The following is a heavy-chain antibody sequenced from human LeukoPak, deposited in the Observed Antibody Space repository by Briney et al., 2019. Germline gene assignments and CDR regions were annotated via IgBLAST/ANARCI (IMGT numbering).Heavy chain of an antibody. CDR3: AKDRWTEVDAFDI. V-gene: IGHV3-23*01. CDR1: GFTFSSYA. Sequence: GGSLRLSCAVSGFTFSSYAMSWVRLAPAKGLEGVSAISGSCGSTYYADSVKGRFTISRDHSKNTLYLQMNSLRAEDTAVYYCAKDRWTEVDAFDIWGQGTMVTVSS. J-gene: IGHJ3*02. D-gene: IGHD1-1*01. CDR2: ISGSCGST.